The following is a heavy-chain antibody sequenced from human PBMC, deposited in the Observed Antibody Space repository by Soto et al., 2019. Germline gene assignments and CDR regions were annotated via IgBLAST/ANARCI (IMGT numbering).Heavy chain of an antibody. Sequence: AAVKVSCKASGYTFTGYYMHWVRQAPGQGLEWMGWINPNSGGTNYAQKFQGWVTMTRDTSISTAYMELSRLRSDDTAVYYCARDSVRTYSSGWLYYYYGMAVWGTGKTVTVSS. J-gene: IGHJ6*04. CDR1: GYTFTGYY. CDR2: INPNSGGT. D-gene: IGHD6-19*01. V-gene: IGHV1-2*04. CDR3: ARDSVRTYSSGWLYYYYGMAV.